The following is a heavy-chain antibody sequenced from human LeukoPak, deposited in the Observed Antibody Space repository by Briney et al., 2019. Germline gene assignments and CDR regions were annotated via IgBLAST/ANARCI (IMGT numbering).Heavy chain of an antibody. Sequence: GGSLRLSCAASGFTFSSYAMSWVRQAPGKGLEWVSAISGSGGSTYYADSVKGRFTISRDNSKNTLYLQMNSLRAQDTAVYYCAKAGWYDYYYGMDVWGQGTTVTVSS. V-gene: IGHV3-23*01. J-gene: IGHJ6*02. CDR2: ISGSGGST. CDR3: AKAGWYDYYYGMDV. D-gene: IGHD6-19*01. CDR1: GFTFSSYA.